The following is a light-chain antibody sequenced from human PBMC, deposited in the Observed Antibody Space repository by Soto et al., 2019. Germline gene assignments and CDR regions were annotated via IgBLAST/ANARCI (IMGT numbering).Light chain of an antibody. V-gene: IGKV1-5*01. CDR3: QQYNSYST. J-gene: IGKJ1*01. Sequence: DIQMTQSPSTLSASVGDRVTITCRASQSSSSWLAWYQQKSGKAPKLLIYDASSLESGVPSRFSGSGSGTEFTLTISSLQPDDFATYYCQQYNSYSTFGQGPKVEVK. CDR1: QSSSSW. CDR2: DAS.